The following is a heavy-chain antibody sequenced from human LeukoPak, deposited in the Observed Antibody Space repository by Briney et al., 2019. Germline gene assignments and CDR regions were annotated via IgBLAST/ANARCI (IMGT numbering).Heavy chain of an antibody. CDR3: ASPYSSSSNFDY. J-gene: IGHJ4*02. CDR2: IHYSGST. D-gene: IGHD6-6*01. Sequence: KTSETLSLTCTVSGGSISSSSYYWGWIRQPPGEGLEWIGSIHYSGSTYHNPSLKSRVTISVDTSKNQFSLKLSSVTAADTAVYYCASPYSSSSNFDYWGQGTPVTVSS. V-gene: IGHV4-39*01. CDR1: GGSISSSSYY.